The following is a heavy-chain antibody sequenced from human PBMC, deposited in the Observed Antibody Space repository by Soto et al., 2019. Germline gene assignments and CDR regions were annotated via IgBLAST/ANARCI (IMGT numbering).Heavy chain of an antibody. CDR3: ARGSTYYDFPDY. J-gene: IGHJ4*02. D-gene: IGHD3-3*01. CDR1: GGSISSGGYY. Sequence: PWETLSLTCTVSGGSISSGGYYWSWIRQHPGKGLEWIGYIYYSGSTYYNPSLKSRVTISVDTSKNQFSLKLSSVTAADTAVYYCARGSTYYDFPDYWGQGTLVTVSS. V-gene: IGHV4-31*03. CDR2: IYYSGST.